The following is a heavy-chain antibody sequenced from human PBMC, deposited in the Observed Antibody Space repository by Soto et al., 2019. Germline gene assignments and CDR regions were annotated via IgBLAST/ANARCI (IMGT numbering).Heavy chain of an antibody. D-gene: IGHD1-26*01. J-gene: IGHJ4*02. V-gene: IGHV4-39*01. CDR3: ARHKGLRRAVDY. Sequence: QLQLQESGPGLVKPSETLSLTCTVSGGSISSSSYYWGWIRQPPGKGLEWIGSIYYSGSTYYNPSLKSRVTISVDTSKNQFSLKLSSVIAADTAVYYCARHKGLRRAVDYWGQGTLVTVSS. CDR1: GGSISSSSYY. CDR2: IYYSGST.